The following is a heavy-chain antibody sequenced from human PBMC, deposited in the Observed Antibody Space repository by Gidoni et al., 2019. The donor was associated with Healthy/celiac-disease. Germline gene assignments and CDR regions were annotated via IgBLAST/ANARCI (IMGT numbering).Heavy chain of an antibody. V-gene: IGHV1-2*04. J-gene: IGHJ4*02. CDR1: GYTFAGYY. CDR3: ARVPGYSSGFDY. Sequence: QVQLVQSGAEVKKPGASVKVSCTASGYTFAGYYMHWGRQAPGQGLEWMGWINPNSGGTNYAQKFQGWVTMTRDTSISTAYMELSRLRSDDTAVYYCARVPGYSSGFDYWGQGTLVTVSS. CDR2: INPNSGGT. D-gene: IGHD6-19*01.